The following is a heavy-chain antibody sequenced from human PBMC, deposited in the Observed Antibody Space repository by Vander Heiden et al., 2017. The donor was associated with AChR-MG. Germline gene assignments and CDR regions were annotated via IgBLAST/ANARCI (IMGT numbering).Heavy chain of an antibody. Sequence: EVLLVASGGALVQPGASLRLSCVASGFPFSTHYMDWVRQAPGKGLELVAQIRNKASSYTTEYAASVKGRFTISRDDSRNSLFLQMNSLKTEDTAVYYCADVGTGGDSWGQGSLVTVSS. D-gene: IGHD2-21*02. J-gene: IGHJ4*02. CDR2: IRNKASSYTT. CDR3: ADVGTGGDS. V-gene: IGHV3-72*01. CDR1: GFPFSTHY.